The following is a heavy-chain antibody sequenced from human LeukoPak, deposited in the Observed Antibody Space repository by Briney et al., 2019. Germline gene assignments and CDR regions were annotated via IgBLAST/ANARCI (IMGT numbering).Heavy chain of an antibody. CDR2: IYSSGST. Sequence: ETLSLTCTVSGVSISSSNYYWGWVRQPPGKGLEWIGNIYSSGSTYYNSSLKSRVTISIDTSNNQVSLKMSSMTAADTAVYYCAKSDGYGLIDSWGQGTLVTVSS. V-gene: IGHV4-39*01. J-gene: IGHJ5*01. D-gene: IGHD2-21*02. CDR3: AKSDGYGLIDS. CDR1: GVSISSSNYY.